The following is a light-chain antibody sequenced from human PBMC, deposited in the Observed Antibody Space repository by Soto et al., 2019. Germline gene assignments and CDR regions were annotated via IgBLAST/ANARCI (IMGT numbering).Light chain of an antibody. Sequence: DIQMTQSPSTLSASVGDRVTITCRASQSISSWLAWYHQKPGKAPKLLIYDASSLESGVPSRFSGSGSGTEFTLTISNLQPDDFATYYCQQYNSYRVTFGQGTRLEIK. CDR2: DAS. CDR1: QSISSW. J-gene: IGKJ5*01. V-gene: IGKV1-5*01. CDR3: QQYNSYRVT.